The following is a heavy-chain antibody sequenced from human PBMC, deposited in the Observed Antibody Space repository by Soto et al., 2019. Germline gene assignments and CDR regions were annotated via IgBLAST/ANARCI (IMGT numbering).Heavy chain of an antibody. Sequence: EVQLVESGEGLVQPGGSLRLSCAASGFTFSSYAMHWVRQAPGKGLEYVSAISSNGGSTYYADSVKGRFTISRDNSKNTLYLQMGSLRAEDMAVYYCARSYDFWSGYSLEFDYWGQGTLVTVSS. CDR1: GFTFSSYA. D-gene: IGHD3-3*01. J-gene: IGHJ4*02. CDR3: ARSYDFWSGYSLEFDY. CDR2: ISSNGGST. V-gene: IGHV3-64*02.